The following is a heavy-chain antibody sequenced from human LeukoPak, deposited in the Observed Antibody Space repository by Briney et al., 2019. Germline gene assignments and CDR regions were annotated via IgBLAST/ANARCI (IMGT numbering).Heavy chain of an antibody. V-gene: IGHV4-30-2*01. CDR2: ISHSESA. Sequence: PSETLSLTCTVSGGSISSGANYWSWIRQPPGRGLEWIGYISHSESAYYSPSLESRITISVDRSKNHFSLKLKSVTAADTAIYYCARDGGTTSNPSHDTFAVWGQGTMVAVSS. D-gene: IGHD4-11*01. J-gene: IGHJ3*01. CDR1: GGSISSGANY. CDR3: ARDGGTTSNPSHDTFAV.